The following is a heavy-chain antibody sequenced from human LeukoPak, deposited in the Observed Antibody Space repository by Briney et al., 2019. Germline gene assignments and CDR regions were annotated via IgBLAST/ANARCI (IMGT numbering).Heavy chain of an antibody. V-gene: IGHV4-34*01. CDR1: GGSFCVYH. J-gene: IGHJ4*02. CDR3: LRGDNAARSDFDY. Sequence: KPSETLSLTCAVYGGSFCVYHWSWIRQPPGKGVEWIGQINQCGSTNYHPPLKSRVTMSVEPPKKLFSLKRSSVNRADTAVYSWLRGDNAARSDFDYWGQGTLVTVSS. CDR2: INQCGST. D-gene: IGHD6-6*01.